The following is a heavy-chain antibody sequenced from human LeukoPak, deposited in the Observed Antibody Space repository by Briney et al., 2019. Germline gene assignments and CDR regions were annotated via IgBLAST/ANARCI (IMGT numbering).Heavy chain of an antibody. CDR2: INSDGSGT. CDR1: GFTFSTYW. CDR3: ARGGVYSTSAVDY. J-gene: IGHJ4*02. V-gene: IGHV3-74*01. Sequence: GGSLRLSCAASGFTFSTYWMHWVRQAPGKGLVWVSRINSDGSGTIYADSVKGRFTISRDNAKNTLYLQMNSLRADDTAVYYCARGGVYSTSAVDYWGQGTLVTVSS. D-gene: IGHD6-6*01.